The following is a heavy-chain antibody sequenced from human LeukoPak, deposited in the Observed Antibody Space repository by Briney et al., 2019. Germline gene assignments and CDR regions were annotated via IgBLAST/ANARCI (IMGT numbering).Heavy chain of an antibody. CDR1: GFTISTKY. Sequence: GGSLRLSCAASGFTISTKYMNWVRQAPGKGLEWVSIIYSGGTTYYADSVKGRFTISRDTSKNTVSLQMNSLRAEDTAVYYCAKGVTGRHYYYMDVWGKGTTVTVSS. CDR2: IYSGGTT. D-gene: IGHD3-10*01. J-gene: IGHJ6*03. CDR3: AKGVTGRHYYYMDV. V-gene: IGHV3-53*01.